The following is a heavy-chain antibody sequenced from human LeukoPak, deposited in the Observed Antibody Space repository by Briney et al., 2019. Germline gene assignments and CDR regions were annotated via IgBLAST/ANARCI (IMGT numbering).Heavy chain of an antibody. V-gene: IGHV3-30*02. Sequence: PGGSLRLSCVASGFTFSSFGMHWVRQAPGKGLEWISFIRYDGSNKYYADSVKGRFTISRDNSKNTLSLQMDSLRPEDTAVYYCAREAPDWNDGSFDYWGQGSLVTVSS. CDR3: AREAPDWNDGSFDY. D-gene: IGHD1-1*01. CDR1: GFTFSSFG. J-gene: IGHJ4*02. CDR2: IRYDGSNK.